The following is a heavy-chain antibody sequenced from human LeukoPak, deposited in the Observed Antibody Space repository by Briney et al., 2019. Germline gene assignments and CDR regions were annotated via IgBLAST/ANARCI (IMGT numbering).Heavy chain of an antibody. D-gene: IGHD4-11*01. CDR3: ARRPADYSNYYYYYGMDV. V-gene: IGHV4-31*03. Sequence: PSETLSLTCTVSGGSISSGGYYWSWIRQHPGKGLEWIGYIYYSGSTYYNPSLKSRVTISVDTSKNQFSLKLSSVTAADTAVYYCARRPADYSNYYYYYGMDVWGQGTTVTVSS. CDR2: IYYSGST. J-gene: IGHJ6*02. CDR1: GGSISSGGYY.